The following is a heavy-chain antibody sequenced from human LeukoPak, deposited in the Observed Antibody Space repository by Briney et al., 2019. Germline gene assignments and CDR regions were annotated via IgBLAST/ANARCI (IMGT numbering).Heavy chain of an antibody. V-gene: IGHV1-69*04. D-gene: IGHD5-24*01. J-gene: IGHJ4*02. CDR1: GYTFTGYY. Sequence: RASVKVSCKASGYTFTGYYMHWVRQAPGQGLEWMGRIIPILGIANYAQKFQGRVTITADKSTSTAYMELSSLRSEDTAVYYCARDGGGRDGYNWGQGTLVTVSS. CDR2: IIPILGIA. CDR3: ARDGGGRDGYN.